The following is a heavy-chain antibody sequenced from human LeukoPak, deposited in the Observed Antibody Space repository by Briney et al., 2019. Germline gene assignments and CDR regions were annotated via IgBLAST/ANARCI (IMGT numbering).Heavy chain of an antibody. Sequence: SETLSLTCTVSGYSISSGYYWGRIRQPPGKGLEWIGSIYHSGSTYYNPSLKSRVTISVDTSKNQFSLKLSSVTAADTAVYYCARSTFSSNWNLWGQGTLVTVSS. CDR1: GYSISSGYY. J-gene: IGHJ4*02. V-gene: IGHV4-38-2*02. CDR2: IYHSGST. D-gene: IGHD6-13*01. CDR3: ARSTFSSNWNL.